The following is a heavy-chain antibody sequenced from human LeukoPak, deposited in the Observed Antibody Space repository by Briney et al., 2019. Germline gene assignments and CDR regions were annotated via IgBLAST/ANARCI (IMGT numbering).Heavy chain of an antibody. V-gene: IGHV4-34*01. CDR2: INPSGST. CDR1: GGSFSDYY. D-gene: IGHD5-18*01. J-gene: IGHJ4*02. CDR3: ARGRYSYLYYFDY. Sequence: PSETLSLTCAVYGGSFSDYYWSWIRQPPGKGLEWIGEINPSGSTNYSPSLKSRVTISVDTSKNQFSLKLSSVTAADTAVYYCARGRYSYLYYFDYWGQGTLVTVSS.